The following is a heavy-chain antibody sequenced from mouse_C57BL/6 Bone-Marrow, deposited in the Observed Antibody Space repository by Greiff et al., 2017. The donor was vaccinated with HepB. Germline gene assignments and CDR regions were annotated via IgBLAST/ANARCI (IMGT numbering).Heavy chain of an antibody. CDR3: ARRGYDGYPWFAY. V-gene: IGHV1-19*01. D-gene: IGHD2-3*01. CDR2: INPYNGGT. Sequence: EVQLQQSGPVLVKPGASVKMSCKASGYTFTDYYMNWVKQSHGKSLEWIGVINPYNGGTSYNQKFKGKATLTVDKSSSTAYMELNSLTSEDSAVYYCARRGYDGYPWFAYWGQGTLVTVSA. CDR1: GYTFTDYY. J-gene: IGHJ3*01.